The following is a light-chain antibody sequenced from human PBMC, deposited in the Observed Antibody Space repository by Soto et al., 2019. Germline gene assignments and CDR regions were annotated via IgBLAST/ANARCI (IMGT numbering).Light chain of an antibody. CDR3: QTWDTGIQV. V-gene: IGLV4-69*01. Sequence: QLVLTQSPSASASLGASVKLTCTLSSGHSNYAIAWHQQQPEKGPRYLMKLNSDGSHRKGDGIPDRFSGSSSGAERYLTISSLQSEDEADYYCQTWDTGIQVFGGGTKLTVL. CDR1: SGHSNYA. J-gene: IGLJ2*01. CDR2: LNSDGSH.